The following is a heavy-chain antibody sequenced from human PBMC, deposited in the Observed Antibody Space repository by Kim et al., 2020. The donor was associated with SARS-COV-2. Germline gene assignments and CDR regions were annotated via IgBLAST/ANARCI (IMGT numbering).Heavy chain of an antibody. Sequence: TNYSPSFQGHVTISADKSISTAYLQWSSLKASDTAMYYCARDTYHVDNPYWGQGTLVTVSS. V-gene: IGHV5-10-1*01. CDR2: T. D-gene: IGHD5-12*01. J-gene: IGHJ4*02. CDR3: ARDTYHVDNPY.